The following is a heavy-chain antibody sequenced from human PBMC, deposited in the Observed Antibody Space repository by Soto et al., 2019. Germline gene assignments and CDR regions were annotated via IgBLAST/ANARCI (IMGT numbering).Heavy chain of an antibody. D-gene: IGHD6-19*01. J-gene: IGHJ4*02. V-gene: IGHV3-21*04. CDR3: ARYFRGSGRYFFDY. Sequence: PGGSLRLSCAASGFTFSSYSKNWVRQAPGKGLEWVSSISSSSSYIYYADPVKGRFTISRDNAKDSLYLQMNSLRGEDTAVYYCARYFRGSGRYFFDYWGQGTLVTVSS. CDR2: ISSSSSYI. CDR1: GFTFSSYS.